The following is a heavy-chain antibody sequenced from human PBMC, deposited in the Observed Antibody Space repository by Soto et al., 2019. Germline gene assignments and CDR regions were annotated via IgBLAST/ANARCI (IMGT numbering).Heavy chain of an antibody. V-gene: IGHV3-48*02. CDR3: ARHAKGSSGDHFVY. J-gene: IGHJ4*02. Sequence: EVQLVESGGGLVQPGGSLRLSCAASGFTFTSHSMNWVRQAPGKGLEWVSYISSSSSTIYYANSVKGRFTISRDNAKNSLYLQMNRLRDEDTAVYYCARHAKGSSGDHFVYWGQGTLVTVSS. CDR1: GFTFTSHS. D-gene: IGHD1-1*01. CDR2: ISSSSSTI.